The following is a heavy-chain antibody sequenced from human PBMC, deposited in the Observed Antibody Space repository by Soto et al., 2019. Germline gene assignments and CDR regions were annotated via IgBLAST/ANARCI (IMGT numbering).Heavy chain of an antibody. V-gene: IGHV4-34*01. CDR2: INENGST. Sequence: QVQLRQWGAGLLKPSETLSLTCAVYGGSFSGYYWTWIRQPPGKGLEWIGEINENGSTDYSPSLKSRVTISADTSKSQFSLTLSSVTAADTAVYYCSRGRDAYKMGNYWGQGTLVTVSS. CDR1: GGSFSGYY. CDR3: SRGRDAYKMGNY. D-gene: IGHD3-16*01. J-gene: IGHJ4*02.